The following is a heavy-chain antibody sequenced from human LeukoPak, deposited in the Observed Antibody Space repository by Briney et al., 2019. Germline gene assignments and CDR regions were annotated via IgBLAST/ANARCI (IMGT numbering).Heavy chain of an antibody. J-gene: IGHJ5*02. D-gene: IGHD6-19*01. Sequence: GGSLRLSCAASGFTFSDYYMSWIRQAPGKGLEWVSYISSSGSTIYYADSVKGRFTISRDNSKDTLYLQMNSLRAEDTAVFYCVKCSSGWYNWFDPWGQGTLVTVSS. CDR3: VKCSSGWYNWFDP. V-gene: IGHV3-11*01. CDR1: GFTFSDYY. CDR2: ISSSGSTI.